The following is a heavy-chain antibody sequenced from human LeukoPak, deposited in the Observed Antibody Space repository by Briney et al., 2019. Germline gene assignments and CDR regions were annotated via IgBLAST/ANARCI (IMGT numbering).Heavy chain of an antibody. CDR2: ISSGGGNT. CDR3: AKSGYNYDSDAYAFIDY. V-gene: IGHV3-23*01. Sequence: PGGSLRLSCAASGFTFSSYGMSWVRQAPGTVLEWVSGISSGGGNTYYADSVKGRFTISRDNSKTTGYLQMSSLRAEDTAVYYCAKSGYNYDSDAYAFIDYWGQGTLVTVSS. CDR1: GFTFSSYG. D-gene: IGHD3-22*01. J-gene: IGHJ4*02.